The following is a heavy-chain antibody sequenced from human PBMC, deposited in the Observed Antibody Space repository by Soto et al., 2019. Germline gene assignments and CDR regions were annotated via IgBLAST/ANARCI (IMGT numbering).Heavy chain of an antibody. Sequence: QLQLQESGPGLVKPSETLSLTCTVSGGSISSNGYYWGWIRQPPGKGLEWIGSVYYSGSANYNPSLKSRLTKSFDTSKNQFSLKLISVTAADTAVYYCARRPKRGSYSWCFDYWGQGTLVTVSS. V-gene: IGHV4-39*01. CDR3: ARRPKRGSYSWCFDY. J-gene: IGHJ4*02. CDR1: GGSISSNGYY. CDR2: VYYSGSA. D-gene: IGHD1-26*01.